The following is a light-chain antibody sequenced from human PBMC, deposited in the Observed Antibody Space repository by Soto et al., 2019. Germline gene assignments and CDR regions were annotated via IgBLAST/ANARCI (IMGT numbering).Light chain of an antibody. CDR2: GAS. V-gene: IGKV3-20*01. J-gene: IGKJ1*01. CDR3: QQYGSSPPWT. Sequence: EIVLTQSPGTLSLSPGERATLSCRASQSVSSSYLAWYQQKPGQAPRLLLYGASSRATGIPDRFSGSVSGTGFTLTISRLEPEDFAVYYCQQYGSSPPWTFGQGTKVDIK. CDR1: QSVSSSY.